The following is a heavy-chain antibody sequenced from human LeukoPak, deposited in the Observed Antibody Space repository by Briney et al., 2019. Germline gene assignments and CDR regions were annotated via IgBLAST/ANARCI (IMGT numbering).Heavy chain of an antibody. CDR2: ISGSGGNT. D-gene: IGHD4-17*01. CDR1: EFTLSNYA. CDR3: AKVDDYGARWYFDY. J-gene: IGHJ4*02. Sequence: PGGSLRLSCAASEFTLSNYAMNWVRQAPGKGLEWVSAISGSGGNTYYADSVKGRFTISRDNSKNTLYLQMNSLRGEDTAVYYCAKVDDYGARWYFDYWGQGTLVTVSS. V-gene: IGHV3-23*01.